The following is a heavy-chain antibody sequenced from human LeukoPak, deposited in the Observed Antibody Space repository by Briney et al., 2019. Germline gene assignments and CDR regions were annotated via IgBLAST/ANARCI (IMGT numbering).Heavy chain of an antibody. D-gene: IGHD3-3*01. V-gene: IGHV1-46*01. J-gene: IGHJ4*02. Sequence: ASVKVSCKASGYTFTSNYMHWVRQAPGQGLEWMGIINPSGGSTSYAQKFQGRVTMTRDTSTSTVYMELSSLRSEDTAVYYCARARGPLRFPSYYFDYWGQGTLVTVSS. CDR2: INPSGGST. CDR3: ARARGPLRFPSYYFDY. CDR1: GYTFTSNY.